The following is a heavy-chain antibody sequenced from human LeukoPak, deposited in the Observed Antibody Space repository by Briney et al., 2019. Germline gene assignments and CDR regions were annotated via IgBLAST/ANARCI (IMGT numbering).Heavy chain of an antibody. Sequence: KPGGSLRLSCVASGFTFSAYSMNWIRRAPGKGLEWVSSISSGSSDIRYADSLRGRITISRDNAKNSLYLQMYSLRAEDTAVYFCARDRILAGYYPPDALDMWGQGTMVTVSS. CDR1: GFTFSAYS. D-gene: IGHD3-9*01. CDR2: ISSGSSDI. V-gene: IGHV3-21*06. CDR3: ARDRILAGYYPPDALDM. J-gene: IGHJ3*02.